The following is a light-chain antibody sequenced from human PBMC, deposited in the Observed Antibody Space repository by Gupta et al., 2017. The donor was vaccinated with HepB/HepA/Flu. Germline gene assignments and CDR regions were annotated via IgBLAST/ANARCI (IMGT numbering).Light chain of an antibody. Sequence: SYELTQPPSVPVSPGQTASITCSGDKLGDKYACWYQQKPGQSPVLVIYQDSKRPSGSPERFSGSNAGNTATLTISGTQAMDEADYYCQAWASSNVVVFGGGTKLTVL. J-gene: IGLJ2*01. CDR3: QAWASSNVVV. V-gene: IGLV3-1*01. CDR1: KLGDKY. CDR2: QDS.